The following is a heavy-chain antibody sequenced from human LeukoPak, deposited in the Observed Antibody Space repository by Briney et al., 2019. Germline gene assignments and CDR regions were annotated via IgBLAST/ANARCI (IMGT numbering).Heavy chain of an antibody. CDR2: ISNNGGYT. CDR1: GFTFSSSA. D-gene: IGHD5-18*01. Sequence: GGSLRLSCAASGFTFSSSAMSWVRQAPGKGLEWVSAISNNGGYTYYADSVQGRFTISRDNSKNTLYLQMNSLRAEDTAVYYCAKVHYTYGGIDYWGQGTLVTVSS. V-gene: IGHV3-23*01. CDR3: AKVHYTYGGIDY. J-gene: IGHJ4*02.